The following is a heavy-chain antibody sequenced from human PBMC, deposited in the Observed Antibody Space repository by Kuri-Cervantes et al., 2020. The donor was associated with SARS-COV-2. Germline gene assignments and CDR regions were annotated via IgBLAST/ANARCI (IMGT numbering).Heavy chain of an antibody. CDR1: GFTFSSYD. CDR3: ARTYSGSYYGYPDY. J-gene: IGHJ4*02. CDR2: INWNGGST. Sequence: GGSLRLSCAACGFTFSSYDMHWVRQAPGKGLEWVPGINWNGGSTGYADSVKGRFTISRDNAKNSLYLQMNSLRAEDTALYYCARTYSGSYYGYPDYWGQGTLVTVSS. V-gene: IGHV3-20*04. D-gene: IGHD1-26*01.